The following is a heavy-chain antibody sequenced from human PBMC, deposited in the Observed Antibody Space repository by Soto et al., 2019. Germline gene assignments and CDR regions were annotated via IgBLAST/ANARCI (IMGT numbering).Heavy chain of an antibody. CDR3: ASMIFGVVNDYSYYGMDV. V-gene: IGHV3-48*03. J-gene: IGHJ6*02. CDR2: ISSSGTTI. D-gene: IGHD3-3*01. CDR1: GFSFSSYE. Sequence: GGSLRLSCAASGFSFSSYEMNYVRQAPGKGLEWVSYISSSGTTIYYAGSVKGRFTISRDNAKSSLYLQMNSLRAEDTAVYYCASMIFGVVNDYSYYGMDVWGQGTTVTVSS.